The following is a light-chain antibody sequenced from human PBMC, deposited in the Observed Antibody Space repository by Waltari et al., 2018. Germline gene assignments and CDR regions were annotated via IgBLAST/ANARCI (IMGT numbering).Light chain of an antibody. CDR3: SSYAGRNTL. CDR1: SSDVGGYNY. J-gene: IGLJ2*01. Sequence: QSALTQPPSASGAPGQSVTISCTGTSSDVGGYNYVPWYQQHPGEAPNLLIYEVSKRPAGVPYRFSGAKSGNTASLTVSGLQAEDEGDYYCSSYAGRNTLFGGGTKLTVL. V-gene: IGLV2-8*01. CDR2: EVS.